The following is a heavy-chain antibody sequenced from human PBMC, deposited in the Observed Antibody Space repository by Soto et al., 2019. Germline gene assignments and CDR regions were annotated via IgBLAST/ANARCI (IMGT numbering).Heavy chain of an antibody. D-gene: IGHD3-16*01. V-gene: IGHV3-48*02. CDR1: GFTLTNEN. CDR3: ARDMGACSDSSCYPGPYDS. J-gene: IGHJ5*02. Sequence: PGGSLRLSCTVLGFTLTNENMNWVRQAPGKGLEWVSSITSKSTTMKYADSVKGRFTVSRDNAKNSLYLQLNSLRDEDTAVYYCARDMGACSDSSCYPGPYDSWGQGTLVTVSS. CDR2: ITSKSTTM.